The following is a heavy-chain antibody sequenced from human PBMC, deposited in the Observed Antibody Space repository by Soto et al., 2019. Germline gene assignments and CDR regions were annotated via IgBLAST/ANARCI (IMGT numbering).Heavy chain of an antibody. Sequence: QVQLVQSGAEVKKHGASVKVSCTASGYTFTNYSINWVRQAPGQGLEWMGWVNTYNGNTNSTQKFECRRTMTTDTSTSTAYMELRSLRSDDTAVYYCASRPPRCGLWSWGQGTRVTVSS. V-gene: IGHV1-18*01. CDR1: GYTFTNYS. CDR2: VNTYNGNT. D-gene: IGHD2-21*01. CDR3: ASRPPRCGLWS. J-gene: IGHJ5*02.